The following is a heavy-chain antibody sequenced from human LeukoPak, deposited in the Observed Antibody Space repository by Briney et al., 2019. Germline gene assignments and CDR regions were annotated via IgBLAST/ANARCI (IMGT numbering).Heavy chain of an antibody. D-gene: IGHD6-19*01. CDR1: GFTFSSYA. J-gene: IGHJ4*02. V-gene: IGHV3-23*01. CDR3: AKDPGMAVAGNFDY. CDR2: ISGSGGST. Sequence: GGSLRLSCAASGFTFSSYAMSWVRQAPGKGLEWVSAISGSGGSTYYADSVKGRFTIPRDNSKNTLYLQMNSLRAEDTAVYYCAKDPGMAVAGNFDYWGQGTLVTVSS.